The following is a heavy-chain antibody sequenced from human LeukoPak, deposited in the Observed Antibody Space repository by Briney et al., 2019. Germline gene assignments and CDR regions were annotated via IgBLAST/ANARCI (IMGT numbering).Heavy chain of an antibody. Sequence: GASVKVSCKASGYTFTSYGISWVRQAPGQGLEWMGWINPNSGGTNYAQKFQGRVTMTRDTSISTAYMELSRLRSDDTAVYYCARGKRSSSNFDYWGQGTLVTVSS. D-gene: IGHD6-6*01. J-gene: IGHJ4*02. CDR3: ARGKRSSSNFDY. V-gene: IGHV1-2*02. CDR1: GYTFTSYG. CDR2: INPNSGGT.